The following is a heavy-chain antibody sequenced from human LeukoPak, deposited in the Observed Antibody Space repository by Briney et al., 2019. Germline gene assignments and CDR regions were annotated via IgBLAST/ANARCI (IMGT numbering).Heavy chain of an antibody. V-gene: IGHV3-23*01. Sequence: GGSLTLSCAASGFTFSSYAMSWVRQAPGKGLEWVSGISGSGGNTHYADSVKGRFTISRDNSKNTLYLQMNSLRAEDTAVYYCAKESVVVPTAISWFDPWGQGTLVTVSS. D-gene: IGHD2-2*01. CDR1: GFTFSSYA. J-gene: IGHJ5*02. CDR3: AKESVVVPTAISWFDP. CDR2: ISGSGGNT.